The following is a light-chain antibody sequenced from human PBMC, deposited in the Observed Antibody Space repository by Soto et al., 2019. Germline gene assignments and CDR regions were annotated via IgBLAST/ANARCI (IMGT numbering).Light chain of an antibody. CDR3: QVWAGSSARV. CDR1: NIGSKI. J-gene: IGLJ2*01. CDR2: DDD. Sequence: SYELTQPPSGSVAPGQSARLTWGGDNIGSKIVHWYQQRPGQAPVLVVYDDDDRRSGIPERFSGSNSGSTATLTISRVEAGDEADYYCQVWAGSSARVFGGGT. V-gene: IGLV3-21*02.